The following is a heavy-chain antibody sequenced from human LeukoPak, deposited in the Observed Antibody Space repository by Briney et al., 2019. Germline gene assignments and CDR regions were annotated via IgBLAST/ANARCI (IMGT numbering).Heavy chain of an antibody. J-gene: IGHJ4*02. D-gene: IGHD6-19*01. CDR2: LIQDGREK. Sequence: GGSLRLSCVASGFTFSRYWMTWVRQAPGKGLEWVATLIQDGREKHYVDSVKGRFTISRDNTKNSVYLEMNSLRAEDTAVYFCASWESVAGQRALDYWGQGTLVTVSS. CDR3: ASWESVAGQRALDY. V-gene: IGHV3-7*03. CDR1: GFTFSRYW.